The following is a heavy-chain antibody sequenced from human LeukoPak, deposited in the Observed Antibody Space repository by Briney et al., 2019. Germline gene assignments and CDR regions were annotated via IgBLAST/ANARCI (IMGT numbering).Heavy chain of an antibody. J-gene: IGHJ4*02. V-gene: IGHV3-73*01. CDR1: GFTFSGSA. Sequence: PGGSLRLSCAASGFTFSGSAMHWVRQASGKGLEWVGCIRSRANNYATAYAASVKGRFTISRDDSKNTAYLQMNSLKIEDTAVYYCSISHDYGDNWGQGTLVTVSS. CDR3: SISHDYGDN. CDR2: IRSRANNYAT. D-gene: IGHD4/OR15-4a*01.